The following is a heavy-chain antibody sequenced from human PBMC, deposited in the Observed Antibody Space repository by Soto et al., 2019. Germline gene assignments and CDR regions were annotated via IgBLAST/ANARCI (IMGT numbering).Heavy chain of an antibody. CDR1: GFTFSSYA. CDR2: ISGSGGST. CDR3: AKAGYSSSWYFFEAFDI. V-gene: IGHV3-23*01. D-gene: IGHD6-13*01. Sequence: GGSLRLSCAASGFTFSSYAMGWVRQAPGKGLEWVSAISGSGGSTYYADSVKGRFTISRDNSKNTLYLQMNSLRAEDTALYYCAKAGYSSSWYFFEAFDIWGQGTMVTVSS. J-gene: IGHJ3*02.